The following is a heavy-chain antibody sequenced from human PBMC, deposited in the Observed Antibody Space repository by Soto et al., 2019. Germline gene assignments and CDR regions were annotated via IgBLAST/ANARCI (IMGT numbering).Heavy chain of an antibody. CDR2: IHHSGSI. CDR3: AREDDGGDSLDV. V-gene: IGHV4-30-4*08. J-gene: IGHJ6*02. CDR1: GDSISRDYYH. Sequence: VQLQQSGPGLVKPSQTRSLTGTVSGDSISRDYYHWTWIRQSPGKGLEWIGYIHHSGSILYNPSLKSRVTISVDTSKNQFSLHLSSVTAADTAVYFCAREDDGGDSLDVWGQGTTVTVSS. D-gene: IGHD2-21*02.